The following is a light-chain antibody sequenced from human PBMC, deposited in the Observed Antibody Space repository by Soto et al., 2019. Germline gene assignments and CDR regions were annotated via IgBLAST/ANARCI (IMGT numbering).Light chain of an antibody. Sequence: QSALAQPASVSGSPGQSITISCTGTSSDIGAYNYVSWYQQHPGKAPKLMIYEVSNRPSGVSNRFSGSKSGNTASLTISGPQPEDEADYYCSSYTSSSTFVFGTGTKLTVL. CDR1: SSDIGAYNY. CDR3: SSYTSSSTFV. V-gene: IGLV2-14*01. CDR2: EVS. J-gene: IGLJ1*01.